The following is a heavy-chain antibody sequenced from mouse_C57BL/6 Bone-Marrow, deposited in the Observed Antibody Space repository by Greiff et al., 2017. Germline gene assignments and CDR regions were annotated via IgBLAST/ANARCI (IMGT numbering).Heavy chain of an antibody. CDR2: IYPRSGNT. CDR3: ARGDDSSWFAY. V-gene: IGHV1-81*01. J-gene: IGHJ3*01. D-gene: IGHD2-12*01. CDR1: GYTFTSYG. Sequence: VQLQQSGAELARPGASVKLSCKASGYTFTSYGISWVKQRTGQGLEWIGEIYPRSGNTYYNEKFKGKATLTADKSSSTAYMALRSLTSEDSAVYFCARGDDSSWFAYWGQGTLVTVSA.